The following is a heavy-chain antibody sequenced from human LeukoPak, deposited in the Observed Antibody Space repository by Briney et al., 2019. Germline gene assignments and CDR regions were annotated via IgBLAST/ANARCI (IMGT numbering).Heavy chain of an antibody. CDR1: GFTCSSYA. Sequence: GGSLRLSCGASGFTCSSYAMSWVRQATGKGLEWVSSISRSGSYIYYADSVKGRFTISRDDAKKSLYLQMNGLRAEDTAVYYCARDRDFGVGNWFDPWGQGTLVTVSS. CDR2: ISRSGSYI. V-gene: IGHV3-21*01. CDR3: ARDRDFGVGNWFDP. J-gene: IGHJ5*02. D-gene: IGHD3-3*01.